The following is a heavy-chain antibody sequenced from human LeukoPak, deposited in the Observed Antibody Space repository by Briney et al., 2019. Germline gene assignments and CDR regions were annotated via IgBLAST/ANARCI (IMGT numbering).Heavy chain of an antibody. V-gene: IGHV3-74*01. CDR1: GVIFRSYW. J-gene: IGHJ4*02. CDR2: ISSDASGA. Sequence: GGSLRLSCAASGVIFRSYWTHWGRQVPGNGLGWVSGISSDASGATYADSVRGRFTFSRDNAKNTLYLQMNSLRAEDTAVYYCARDTEKSPDYWGQGTLVTVSS. CDR3: ARDTEKSPDY. D-gene: IGHD4-11*01.